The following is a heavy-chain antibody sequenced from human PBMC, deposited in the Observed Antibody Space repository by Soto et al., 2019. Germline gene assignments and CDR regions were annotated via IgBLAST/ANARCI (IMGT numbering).Heavy chain of an antibody. CDR1: GFTFSSYW. J-gene: IGHJ4*02. CDR2: IKGDGIST. Sequence: EVQLVESGGGLVQSGGSLRLSCAASGFTFSSYWMHWVRQAPGKGLVWVSRIKGDGISTNYADSVKGRFTISRDNAKDTVFLQTNGLSADDTAVYYCARGAMGNYWNDYWGQGTLVTVSS. CDR3: ARGAMGNYWNDY. V-gene: IGHV3-74*01. D-gene: IGHD3-10*01.